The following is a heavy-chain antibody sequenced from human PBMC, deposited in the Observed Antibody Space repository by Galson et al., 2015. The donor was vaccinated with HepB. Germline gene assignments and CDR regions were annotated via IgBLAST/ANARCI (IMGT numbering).Heavy chain of an antibody. D-gene: IGHD3-22*01. J-gene: IGHJ4*02. CDR3: ARHVSYYDSSGQYDY. CDR2: IHPGDSDT. CDR1: GYSFTSYW. Sequence: QSGAEVTKPGESLKISCKGSGYSFTSYWIGWVRQVPGKGLEWMGIIHPGDSDTRYSPSFQGQVTISADKSISTAYLQWSSLKASDTAMYYCARHVSYYDSSGQYDYWGQGTLVTVSS. V-gene: IGHV5-51*01.